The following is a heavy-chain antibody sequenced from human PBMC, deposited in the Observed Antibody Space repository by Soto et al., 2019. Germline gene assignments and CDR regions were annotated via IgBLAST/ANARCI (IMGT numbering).Heavy chain of an antibody. CDR1: GDSVSSNSVV. CDR2: TYYWSNKWSY. D-gene: IGHD2-15*01. CDR3: ARGYCISGSCELGPGFDY. Sequence: TLSLTCAISGDSVSSNSVVWNWIRQSPSRGLEWLGRTYYWSNKWSYEYVLSVKSRITINPDTSKNQFSLQLNSVTPEDTAIYYCARGYCISGSCELGPGFDYWGQGTLVTVSP. V-gene: IGHV6-1*01. J-gene: IGHJ4*02.